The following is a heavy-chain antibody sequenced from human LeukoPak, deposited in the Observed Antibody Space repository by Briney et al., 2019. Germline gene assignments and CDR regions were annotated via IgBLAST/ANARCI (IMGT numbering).Heavy chain of an antibody. CDR3: ARRPDSFLDYFDY. J-gene: IGHJ4*02. Sequence: SETLSLTCTVSGGSISSGDYDWSWIRQPPGKGLEWIGCIYYSGSTNYNPSLKSRVTISVDTSKNQFSLKLSSVTAADTAVYYCARRPDSFLDYFDYWGQGTLVTVSS. D-gene: IGHD3-3*01. CDR2: IYYSGST. V-gene: IGHV4-30-4*01. CDR1: GGSISSGDYD.